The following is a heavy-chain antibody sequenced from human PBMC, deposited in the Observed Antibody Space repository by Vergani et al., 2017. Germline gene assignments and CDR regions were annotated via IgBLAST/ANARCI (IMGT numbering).Heavy chain of an antibody. J-gene: IGHJ4*02. V-gene: IGHV3-21*01. CDR1: GFTFSSYS. Sequence: EVQLVESGGGLVKPGGSLRLSCAASGFTFSSYSMNWVRQAPGKGLEWVSSISSSSSYIYYADSVKGRFTISRDNAKNSLYLQMNSLRAEDTAVYYCARDPWSYYDTQEDLDYWGQGTLVTVSS. CDR3: ARDPWSYYDTQEDLDY. D-gene: IGHD3-22*01. CDR2: ISSSSSYI.